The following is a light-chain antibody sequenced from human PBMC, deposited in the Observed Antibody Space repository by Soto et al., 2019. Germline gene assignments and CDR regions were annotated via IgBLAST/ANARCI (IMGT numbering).Light chain of an antibody. J-gene: IGLJ2*01. V-gene: IGLV2-23*03. CDR2: EGS. Sequence: QSVLTQPASVSGSPGQSITISCTGTSSDVGSYNLVSWYQPHPGKAPKLMIYEGSKRPSGVSNRFSGSKSGNTASLTISGLQDEDEDDYSRRSYAGSSNFHVVFGGGT. CDR1: SSDVGSYNL. CDR3: RSYAGSSNFHVV.